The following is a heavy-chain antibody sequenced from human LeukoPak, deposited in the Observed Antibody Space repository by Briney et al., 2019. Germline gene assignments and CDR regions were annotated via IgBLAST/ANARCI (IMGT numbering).Heavy chain of an antibody. CDR1: GGTFSSYA. D-gene: IGHD2-21*02. J-gene: IGHJ4*02. CDR2: ISAYNGNT. CDR3: ARGGPVVTAEYYFDY. Sequence: ASVKVSCKASGGTFSSYAISWVRQAPGQGLEWMGWISAYNGNTNYAQKFPDRVTMTTDTSTTTAYMELRSLRPDDTAVYYCARGGPVVTAEYYFDYWGQGTLVTVSS. V-gene: IGHV1-18*01.